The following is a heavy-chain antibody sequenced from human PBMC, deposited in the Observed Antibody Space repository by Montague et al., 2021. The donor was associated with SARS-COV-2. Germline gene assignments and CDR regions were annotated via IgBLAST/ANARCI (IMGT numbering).Heavy chain of an antibody. CDR1: GGSITDRTYY. D-gene: IGHD6-13*01. CDR3: ARHWGIAAAGN. CDR2: INYSGTT. Sequence: SETLSLPCSVSGGSITDRTYYWGCIRQSPGKGLERIGAINYSGTTYYNPSLKSRVTISLDTAKNQFSLKMTFVTAADTAVYYCARHWGIAAAGNWGQGTLVTASS. V-gene: IGHV4-39*01. J-gene: IGHJ4*02.